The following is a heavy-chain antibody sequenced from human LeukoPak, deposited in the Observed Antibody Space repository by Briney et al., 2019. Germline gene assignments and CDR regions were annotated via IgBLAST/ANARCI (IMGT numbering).Heavy chain of an antibody. D-gene: IGHD2-15*01. CDR3: ARHASGAKNWFDP. Sequence: PSETLSLTCTVSGGSISSSSYYWGWIRQPPRKGLEWIGSIYYSGSTYYNPSLKSRVTISVDTSKNQFSLKLSSVTAADTAVYYCARHASGAKNWFDPWGQGTLVTVSS. J-gene: IGHJ5*02. CDR2: IYYSGST. V-gene: IGHV4-39*01. CDR1: GGSISSSSYY.